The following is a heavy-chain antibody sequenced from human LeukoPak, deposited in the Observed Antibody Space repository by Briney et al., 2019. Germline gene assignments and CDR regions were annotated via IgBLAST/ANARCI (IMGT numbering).Heavy chain of an antibody. D-gene: IGHD2-2*01. CDR1: GYTFTGYY. Sequence: ASVKVSCKASGYTFTGYYMHWVRQAPGQGFEWMGWINPNSGGTNYAQKFQGRVTMTRDTSISTAYMELSRLRSDDTAVYYCAKVQPGDIVVVPAAVNFDYWGQGTLVTVSS. CDR3: AKVQPGDIVVVPAAVNFDY. V-gene: IGHV1-2*02. J-gene: IGHJ4*02. CDR2: INPNSGGT.